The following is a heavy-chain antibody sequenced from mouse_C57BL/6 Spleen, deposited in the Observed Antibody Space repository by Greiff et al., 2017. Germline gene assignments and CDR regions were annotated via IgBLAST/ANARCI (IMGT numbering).Heavy chain of an antibody. CDR1: GYAFSSSW. CDR2: FYPGDGDT. Sequence: QVQLQQSGPELVKPGASVKISCKASGYAFSSSWMNWVKQRPGKGLEWIGRFYPGDGDTNYNGKFKGKATLTADKSSSTAYMRLSSLASEVSAVYFCARGDRVYFDYWGQGTTLTVSS. J-gene: IGHJ2*01. V-gene: IGHV1-82*01. CDR3: ARGDRVYFDY. D-gene: IGHD3-1*01.